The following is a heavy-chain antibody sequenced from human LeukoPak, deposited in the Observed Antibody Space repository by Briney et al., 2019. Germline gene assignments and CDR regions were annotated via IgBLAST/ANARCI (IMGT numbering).Heavy chain of an antibody. CDR2: ISSSSSYT. CDR1: EFTFSTYS. D-gene: IGHD1-26*01. J-gene: IGHJ5*02. CDR3: ARDGEVGVGRWFDP. V-gene: IGHV3-21*01. Sequence: GGSLRLSCAASEFTFSTYSMNWVRQAPGKGLEWLSSISSSSSYTYYADSVKGRFTFSRDNAKNSLSLQMNSLRAEDTAVYYCARDGEVGVGRWFDPWGQGTLVTVSS.